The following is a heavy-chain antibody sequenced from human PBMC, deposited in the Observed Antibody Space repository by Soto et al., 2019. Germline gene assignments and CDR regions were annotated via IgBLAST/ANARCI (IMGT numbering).Heavy chain of an antibody. D-gene: IGHD3-10*02. CDR2: LIHGGST. J-gene: IGHJ3*01. Sequence: QVHLEQWGAGLLKPSETLSLTCAIYNSSLGAFHWTWIRQPPGKGLEWIGELIHGGSTNYNPSLKSRVTFSLDTSKSQFSRHVMSVTAADTAVYYCARSPLSYDYVRQTWREVGDSFDVWGRGTSVTVSS. CDR1: NSSLGAFH. CDR3: ARSPLSYDYVRQTWREVGDSFDV. V-gene: IGHV4-34*02.